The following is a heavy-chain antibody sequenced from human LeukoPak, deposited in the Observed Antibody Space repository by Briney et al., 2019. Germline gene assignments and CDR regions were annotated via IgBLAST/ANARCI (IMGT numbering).Heavy chain of an antibody. J-gene: IGHJ5*02. CDR2: IGAYNGNT. CDR1: GYTFTTYG. CDR3: ARSYYGGKRGWFDP. Sequence: GPVQVSCNASGYTFTTYGISWVRQAPGQGLEWMGWIGAYNGNTNYAQKLQGRVTMTTDTSTSTAYMELRSLRSDDTAVYYCARSYYGGKRGWFDPWGQGTLVTVSS. V-gene: IGHV1-18*01. D-gene: IGHD4-17*01.